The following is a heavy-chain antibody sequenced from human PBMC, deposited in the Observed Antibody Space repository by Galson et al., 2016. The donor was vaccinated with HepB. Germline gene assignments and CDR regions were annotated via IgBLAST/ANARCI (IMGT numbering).Heavy chain of an antibody. V-gene: IGHV3-11*01. CDR2: ISGSADSR. CDR1: GFTFSHYF. J-gene: IGHJ5*02. CDR3: ARMVPLYSGGWYVRGDGWFDP. D-gene: IGHD6-19*01. Sequence: LRLSCAASGFTFSHYFVSWIRQAPGKGLEWVSYISGSADSRRYADSVKGRFTISRDNSKNSLYLQMNNLRAEDTAVYYCARMVPLYSGGWYVRGDGWFDPWGQGTLVTVSS.